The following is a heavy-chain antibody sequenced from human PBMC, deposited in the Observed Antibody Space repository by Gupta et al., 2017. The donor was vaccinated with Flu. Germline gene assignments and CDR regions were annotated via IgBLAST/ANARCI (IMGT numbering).Heavy chain of an antibody. CDR3: AKMAVARGAFDI. J-gene: IGHJ3*02. CDR1: GFTFRINA. Sequence: EVQLLEYGGGLVQPGGSLRLSCAASGFTFRINAMSWVRQAPGKGLGWVSAISGSGGRTYYADAVKGRFTISRDNSKNTLYLQMNSLRAEDTAVYYCAKMAVARGAFDIWGQGTMVTVSS. V-gene: IGHV3-23*01. CDR2: ISGSGGRT. D-gene: IGHD3-10*01.